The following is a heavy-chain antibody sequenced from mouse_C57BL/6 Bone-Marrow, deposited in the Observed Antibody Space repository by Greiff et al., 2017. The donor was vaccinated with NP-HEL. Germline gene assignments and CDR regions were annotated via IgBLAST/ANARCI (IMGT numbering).Heavy chain of an antibody. Sequence: EVQVVESGGGLVQPGESLKLSCESYVYAFPSHDMSWVRQTPEKRLELVAAINRDGGSTYYPDPMERRSIISRDNTKETLYLQMSSLRSEDTALYYGAKEGITTYAMDYWGKGTSVTVSS. V-gene: IGHV5-2*01. CDR2: INRDGGST. J-gene: IGHJ4*01. D-gene: IGHD1-1*01. CDR1: VYAFPSHD. CDR3: AKEGITTYAMDY.